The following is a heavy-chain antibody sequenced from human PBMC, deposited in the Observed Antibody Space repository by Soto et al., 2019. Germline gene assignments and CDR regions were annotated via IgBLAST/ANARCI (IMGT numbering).Heavy chain of an antibody. CDR3: VHSPNVAVDH. D-gene: IGHD2-15*01. CDR2: ISQTETT. Sequence: SETLSLTCVVYGESFGGFYWSWVRQSPGKGLEWIGEISQTETTAYSPSLKSRVSISADTSKKQFSLTLASVTAADTAVYYCVHSPNVAVDHWGHGTLVTVSS. CDR1: GESFGGFY. V-gene: IGHV4-34*01. J-gene: IGHJ4*01.